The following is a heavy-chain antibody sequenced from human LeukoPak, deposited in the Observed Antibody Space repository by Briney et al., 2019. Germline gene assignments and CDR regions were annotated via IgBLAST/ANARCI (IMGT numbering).Heavy chain of an antibody. Sequence: GGSLSLSCAASGFPFSSYSMNWVRQAPGKGLEWVSSISSSSSYIYYADSVKGRFTISRDNAKNSLYLQMNSLRAEDTAVYYCARGLSYGSGTPKVLWGQGTLVTVSS. CDR3: ARGLSYGSGTPKVL. J-gene: IGHJ4*02. V-gene: IGHV3-21*01. CDR1: GFPFSSYS. CDR2: ISSSSSYI. D-gene: IGHD3-10*01.